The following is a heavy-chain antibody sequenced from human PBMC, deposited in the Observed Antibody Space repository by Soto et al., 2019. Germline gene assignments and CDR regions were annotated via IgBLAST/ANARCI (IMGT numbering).Heavy chain of an antibody. D-gene: IGHD5-12*01. Sequence: GGSLRLSCAASGFTFSDHYMDWVRQAPGKGLEWVGRTRNKANSYTTEYAASVKGRFTISRDDSKNSLYLQMNSLKTEDTAVYYCARELGIYSYYGMDVWGQGTTVTVSS. CDR1: GFTFSDHY. CDR2: TRNKANSYTT. CDR3: ARELGIYSYYGMDV. V-gene: IGHV3-72*01. J-gene: IGHJ6*02.